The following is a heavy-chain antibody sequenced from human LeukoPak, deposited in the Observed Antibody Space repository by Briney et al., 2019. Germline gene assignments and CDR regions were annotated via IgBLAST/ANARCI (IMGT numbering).Heavy chain of an antibody. V-gene: IGHV3-21*05. CDR2: IHSSGNYI. CDR3: AREWNSRATFDY. J-gene: IGHJ4*02. Sequence: PGGSLRLSCRASASGDDFSSHSMNWVRQAPGKGLEWISYIHSSGNYIFDAASVKGRLTVSRDNARNSLYLQMNSLRVEDTAMYYCAREWNSRATFDYWGQGTLVTVSS. CDR1: ASGDDFSSHS. D-gene: IGHD1-1*01.